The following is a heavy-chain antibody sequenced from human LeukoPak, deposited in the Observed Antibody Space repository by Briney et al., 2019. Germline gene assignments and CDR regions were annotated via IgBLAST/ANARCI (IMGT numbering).Heavy chain of an antibody. J-gene: IGHJ4*02. V-gene: IGHV1-2*02. D-gene: IGHD3-22*01. CDR3: ARAHPPYYYDSSGYYWESDGFDY. Sequence: ASVKVSCKASGYTFTGYYMHWVRQAPGQGLEWMGWINPNSGGTNYAQKFQGRVTMTRDTSISTAYMELSRLRSDDTAVYYCARAHPPYYYDSSGYYWESDGFDYWGQGTLVTVSS. CDR2: INPNSGGT. CDR1: GYTFTGYY.